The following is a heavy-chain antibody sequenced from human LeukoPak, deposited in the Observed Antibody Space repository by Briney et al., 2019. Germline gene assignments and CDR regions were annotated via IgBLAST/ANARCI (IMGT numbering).Heavy chain of an antibody. CDR1: DYSISSGDY. CDR3: ARNDSSGYFDY. Sequence: PSETLSLTCAVSDYSISSGDYWGWIRQPPGKGLEWIGSVYYSGSTHYSPSLKSRVTISVDTSKNQFSLKLMSVTAADTALYYCARNDSSGYFDYWGQGTLVTVSS. CDR2: VYYSGST. J-gene: IGHJ4*02. D-gene: IGHD3-22*01. V-gene: IGHV4-38-2*01.